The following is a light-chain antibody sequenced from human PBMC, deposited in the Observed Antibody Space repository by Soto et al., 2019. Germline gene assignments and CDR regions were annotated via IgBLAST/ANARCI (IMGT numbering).Light chain of an antibody. Sequence: EIVLTQSPGTLSLSPGEIATLSFSASQSVSSSYLAWYQQKPGQAPRLLIYGASSRATGSPDRFSGSGSGTDFSLTISRLEPEDFAVYYCQQYGDSPLTFGGGTKVDI. J-gene: IGKJ4*01. V-gene: IGKV3-20*01. CDR1: QSVSSSY. CDR3: QQYGDSPLT. CDR2: GAS.